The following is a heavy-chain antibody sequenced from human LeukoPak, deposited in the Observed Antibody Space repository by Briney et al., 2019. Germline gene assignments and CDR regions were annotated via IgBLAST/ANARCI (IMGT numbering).Heavy chain of an antibody. Sequence: ASVKLSCNASGYTFTSYYMHWVRQAPGQGLEWMGIINPSGGSTSYAQKFQGRVTMTRDMSTSTVYMELSSRRSEDTAVYYCARELGGVVVPAAPEGVDYWGQGTLVTVSS. CDR1: GYTFTSYY. CDR2: INPSGGST. V-gene: IGHV1-46*01. J-gene: IGHJ4*02. CDR3: ARELGGVVVPAAPEGVDY. D-gene: IGHD2-2*01.